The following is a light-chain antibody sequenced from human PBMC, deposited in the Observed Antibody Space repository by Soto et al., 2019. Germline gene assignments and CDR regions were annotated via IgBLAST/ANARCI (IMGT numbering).Light chain of an antibody. CDR2: EVT. J-gene: IGLJ1*01. CDR3: SSYTSSTTYV. Sequence: QSALTQPASVSGSPGQSITISCTGTSSDVGGYNYVSWYQQHPGKVPKLMIYEVTDWPSGVSNRFSGSKSGSTASLTISGLQAEDEADYYCSSYTSSTTYVFGTGTKLTVL. CDR1: SSDVGGYNY. V-gene: IGLV2-14*01.